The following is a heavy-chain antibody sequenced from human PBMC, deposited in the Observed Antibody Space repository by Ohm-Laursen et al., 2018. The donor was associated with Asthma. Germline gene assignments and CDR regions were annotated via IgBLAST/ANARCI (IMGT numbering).Heavy chain of an antibody. V-gene: IGHV1-18*01. Sequence: ASVKVSCKASGYTFTSYGISWVRQAPGQGLEWMGWISAYNGNTNYAQKLQGRVTMTTDTSTSTAYMELRSLRPDDTAVYYCVRAYSIGSFDYWGQGAMVTVSS. D-gene: IGHD5-18*01. J-gene: IGHJ4*02. CDR3: VRAYSIGSFDY. CDR2: ISAYNGNT. CDR1: GYTFTSYG.